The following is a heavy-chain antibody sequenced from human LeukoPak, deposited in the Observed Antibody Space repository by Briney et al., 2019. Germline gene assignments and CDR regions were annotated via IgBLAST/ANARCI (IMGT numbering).Heavy chain of an antibody. Sequence: ASVKVSCKASGYTFTSYDINWVRQATGQGLEWMGWMNPNSGNTGYAQKFQGRVTMTRNTSIGTAYMELSSLRSEGTAVDYCARGYSSGLSIWGQGTMVTVSS. J-gene: IGHJ3*02. CDR2: MNPNSGNT. V-gene: IGHV1-8*01. CDR3: ARGYSSGLSI. CDR1: GYTFTSYD. D-gene: IGHD6-19*01.